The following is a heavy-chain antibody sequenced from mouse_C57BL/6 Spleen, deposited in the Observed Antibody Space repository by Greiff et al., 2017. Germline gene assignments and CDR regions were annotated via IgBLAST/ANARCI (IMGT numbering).Heavy chain of an antibody. CDR2: IDPNSGGT. Sequence: VQLQQPGAELVKPGASVKLSCKASGYTFTSYWMHWVKQRPGRGLEWIGRIDPNSGGTKYNEKFKSKATLTVDKPSSTAYMQLSSLTSEDSAVYYCARERVYGAYDYDDGVDYWGQGTTLTVSS. J-gene: IGHJ2*01. V-gene: IGHV1-72*01. CDR1: GYTFTSYW. CDR3: ARERVYGAYDYDDGVDY. D-gene: IGHD2-4*01.